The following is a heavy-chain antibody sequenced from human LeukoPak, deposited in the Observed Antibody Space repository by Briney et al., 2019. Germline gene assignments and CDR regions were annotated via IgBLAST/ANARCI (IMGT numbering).Heavy chain of an antibody. CDR1: GSTFSHFW. D-gene: IGHD2-15*01. CDR2: IKKTGSET. Sequence: GGSLRLSCAASGSTFSHFWMSWVRQAPGKGLEWVAYIKKTGSETYYVDSVKGRFTITRDNTRNSLFLQMYSLRAEDTAVYFCAREDGYCSGGNCYSYFDSWGQGTLVTVSS. J-gene: IGHJ4*02. V-gene: IGHV3-7*01. CDR3: AREDGYCSGGNCYSYFDS.